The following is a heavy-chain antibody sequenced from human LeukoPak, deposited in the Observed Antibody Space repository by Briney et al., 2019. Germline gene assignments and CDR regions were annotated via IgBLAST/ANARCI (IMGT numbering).Heavy chain of an antibody. CDR1: GYTFNNYA. D-gene: IGHD3-10*01. CDR2: INTNTGNP. CDR3: AGVVYGSGSYYLSGGYYYYYMVV. Sequence: GASVKVSCKASGYTFNNYAMNWVRQAPGQGLEWMGWINTNTGNPTYAQGFTGRFVFSLDTSVSTAYLQISSLKAEDTAVYYCAGVVYGSGSYYLSGGYYYYYMVVWGKGTTVTVSS. J-gene: IGHJ6*03. V-gene: IGHV7-4-1*02.